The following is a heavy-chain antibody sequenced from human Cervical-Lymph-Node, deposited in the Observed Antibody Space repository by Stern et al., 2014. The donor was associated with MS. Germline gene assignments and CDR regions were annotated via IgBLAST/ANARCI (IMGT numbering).Heavy chain of an antibody. V-gene: IGHV1-69*06. CDR3: ARGEYYYDSSGYFPFDY. CDR2: IIPIFGTA. J-gene: IGHJ4*02. Sequence: VQLLQSGAEVKKPGSSVKVSCKASGGTFSSYAISWVRQAPGQGLAWMGGIIPIFGTATYAQKFQGRVTITADKSTSTAYMELSSLRSEDTAVYYCARGEYYYDSSGYFPFDYWGQGTLVTVSS. CDR1: GGTFSSYA. D-gene: IGHD3-22*01.